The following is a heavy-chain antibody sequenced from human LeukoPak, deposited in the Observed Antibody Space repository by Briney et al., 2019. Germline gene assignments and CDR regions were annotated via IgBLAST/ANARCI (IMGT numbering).Heavy chain of an antibody. J-gene: IGHJ4*02. CDR2: IGIRGDT. V-gene: IGHV3-13*01. D-gene: IGHD6-13*01. CDR3: ARYISSSWRYFDY. CDR1: GFTFIDYD. Sequence: GGSLRLSCAASGFTFIDYDMHWVRQVIGKGLEWVSAIGIRGDTHYSGSVKGRFTISRENAESSLYLQMNSLRAEDTAVYYCARYISSSWRYFDYWGQGTLVTVSS.